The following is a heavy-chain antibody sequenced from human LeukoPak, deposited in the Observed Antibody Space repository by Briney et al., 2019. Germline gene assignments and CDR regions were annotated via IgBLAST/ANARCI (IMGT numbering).Heavy chain of an antibody. CDR1: TGSISSYY. J-gene: IGHJ4*02. CDR3: ARLYSSSLGRVFDY. Sequence: SETLSLTCTVSTGSISSYYCSWIRQPAGKGLEYIGRIYSSGSTNYSPSLKSRVTMSVDTSKNQFSLKLTSVTAADTAIYYCARLYSSSLGRVFDYWGQGTLVTVSS. D-gene: IGHD6-13*01. V-gene: IGHV4-4*07. CDR2: IYSSGST.